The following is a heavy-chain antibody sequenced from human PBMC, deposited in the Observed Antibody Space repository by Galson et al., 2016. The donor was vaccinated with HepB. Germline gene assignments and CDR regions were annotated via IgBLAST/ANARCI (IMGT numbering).Heavy chain of an antibody. Sequence: LSLTCTVSGGSISSSSYYWGWICQPPGKGLEWIGSIYYSGRTYYNPSLKSRVTISVDTSKNQFSLKLSSVTASDTAVYYCARHLKIQLWLRGNWFDPWGQGTLVTVSS. CDR1: GGSISSSSYY. CDR3: ARHLKIQLWLRGNWFDP. J-gene: IGHJ5*02. CDR2: IYYSGRT. V-gene: IGHV4-39*01. D-gene: IGHD5-18*01.